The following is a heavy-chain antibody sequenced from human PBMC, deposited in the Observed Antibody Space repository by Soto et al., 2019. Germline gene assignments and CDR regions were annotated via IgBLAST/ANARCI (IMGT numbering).Heavy chain of an antibody. D-gene: IGHD2-15*01. CDR2: IIPIFGTA. J-gene: IGHJ4*02. CDR3: ARESRFCSGGSGYYRHGIYY. Sequence: SVKVSCKASGGTFSSYAISWVRQAPGQGLEWMGGIIPIFGTANYAQKFQGRVTITADESTSTAYMELSSLRSEDTAVYYCARESRFCSGGSGYYRHGIYYWSQGTLVTVSS. CDR1: GGTFSSYA. V-gene: IGHV1-69*13.